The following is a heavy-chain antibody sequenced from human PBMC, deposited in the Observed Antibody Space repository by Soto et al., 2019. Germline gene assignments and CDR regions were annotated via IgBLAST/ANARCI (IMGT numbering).Heavy chain of an antibody. J-gene: IGHJ5*02. CDR2: INAGNGNT. Sequence: ASVKVSCKASGYTFTSYDMHWVRQAPGQRLEWMGWINAGNGNTRYAQKFQGRVTITRDTSASTVYMELSSLRSEDTAVYYCARQGLFDYYDSSGYAPGNWFDPWGQGTLVTVSS. V-gene: IGHV1-3*01. CDR1: GYTFTSYD. CDR3: ARQGLFDYYDSSGYAPGNWFDP. D-gene: IGHD3-22*01.